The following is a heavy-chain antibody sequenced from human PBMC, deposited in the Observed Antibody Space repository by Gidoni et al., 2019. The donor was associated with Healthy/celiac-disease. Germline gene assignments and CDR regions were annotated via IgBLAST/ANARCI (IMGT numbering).Heavy chain of an antibody. V-gene: IGHV4-39*01. Sequence: QLQLQESGPGLVKPSETLSLTCTVSGGSISSSSYYWGWIRQPPGKGLEWIGSIYYSGSTYYNPSLKSRVTISVDTSKNQFSLKLSSVTAADTAVYYCARRGRETGRYGMDVWGQGTTVTVSS. D-gene: IGHD3-16*01. CDR1: GGSISSSSYY. CDR3: ARRGRETGRYGMDV. J-gene: IGHJ6*02. CDR2: IYYSGST.